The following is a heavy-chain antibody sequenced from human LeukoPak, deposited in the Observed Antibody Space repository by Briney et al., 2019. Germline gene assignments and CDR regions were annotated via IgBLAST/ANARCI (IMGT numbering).Heavy chain of an antibody. CDR2: ISGSAGST. V-gene: IGHV3-23*01. D-gene: IGHD6-13*01. CDR3: AKAYTTTWYVWDY. J-gene: IGHJ4*02. CDR1: GFTFNSYA. Sequence: GESLKISCAASGFTFNSYAMSWVRQAPGKGLEWVSAISGSAGSTYSADSVKGRFTISRDNSKNTLYLQMNSLRAEDTAVYYCAKAYTTTWYVWDYWGQGTLVTVSS.